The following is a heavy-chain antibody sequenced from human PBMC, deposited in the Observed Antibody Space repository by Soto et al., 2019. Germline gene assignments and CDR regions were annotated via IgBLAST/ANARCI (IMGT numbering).Heavy chain of an antibody. Sequence: SETLSLTCAVSGGSITSANWWTWVRQPPGGGLEWIGEISHSGITNYKASLKSRVTMSVDKTKNDVSLKLTSVTAADTAVYYCARVLRGWFDPWGQGTTVTV. CDR3: ARVLRGWFDP. V-gene: IGHV4-4*02. CDR1: GGSITSANW. D-gene: IGHD5-12*01. J-gene: IGHJ5*02. CDR2: ISHSGIT.